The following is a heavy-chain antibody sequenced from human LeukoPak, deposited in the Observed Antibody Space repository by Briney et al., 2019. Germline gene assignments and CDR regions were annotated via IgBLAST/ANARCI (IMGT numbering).Heavy chain of an antibody. D-gene: IGHD2-2*01. Sequence: ASVKVSCKASGYTFTSYGISWVRQAPGQGLEWMGWISAYNGNTNYARKLQGRVTMTTDTSTSTAYMELRSLRSDDTAVYYCARVRNDIVVVPAPLSDYWGQGTLVTVSS. CDR3: ARVRNDIVVVPAPLSDY. J-gene: IGHJ4*02. CDR2: ISAYNGNT. CDR1: GYTFTSYG. V-gene: IGHV1-18*01.